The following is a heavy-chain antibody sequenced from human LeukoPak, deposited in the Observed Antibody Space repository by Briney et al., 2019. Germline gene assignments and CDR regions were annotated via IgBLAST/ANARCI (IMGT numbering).Heavy chain of an antibody. D-gene: IGHD1-1*01. V-gene: IGHV3-30*02. CDR1: GFPFSSYA. Sequence: GGSLRLSCAASGFPFSSYAMHWVRQAPRKGLEWVAFIRYDGSNKYYADSVKGRFTISRDNSKNTLYLQMNSLRAEDTTVYYCAKFSGTIETIDYWGQGTLVTVSS. J-gene: IGHJ4*02. CDR3: AKFSGTIETIDY. CDR2: IRYDGSNK.